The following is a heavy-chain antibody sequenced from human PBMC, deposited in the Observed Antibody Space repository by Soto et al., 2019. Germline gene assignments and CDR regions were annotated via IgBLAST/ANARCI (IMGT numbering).Heavy chain of an antibody. Sequence: GGSLRLSCAASGFTFSSYSMNWVRQAPGKGLEWVSSISSSSSYIYYADSVKGRFTISRDNAKNSLYLQMNSLRAEDTAVYYCARDPRESSYGFYYYYYYMDVWGKGTTVTVSS. V-gene: IGHV3-21*01. D-gene: IGHD5-18*01. CDR2: ISSSSSYI. J-gene: IGHJ6*03. CDR1: GFTFSSYS. CDR3: ARDPRESSYGFYYYYYYMDV.